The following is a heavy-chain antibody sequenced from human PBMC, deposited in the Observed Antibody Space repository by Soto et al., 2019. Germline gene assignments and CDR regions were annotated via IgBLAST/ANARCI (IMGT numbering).Heavy chain of an antibody. CDR3: AKDLSPYSSSSWGDAFDI. J-gene: IGHJ3*02. CDR1: GFTFDDYA. V-gene: IGHV3-9*01. Sequence: EVQLVESGGGLVQPGRSLSLSCAASGFTFDDYAMHWVRQAPGKGLEWVSGISWNSGSIGYADSVKGRFTISRDNAKNSLYLQMNSLRAEDTALYYCAKDLSPYSSSSWGDAFDIWGQGTMVTVSS. CDR2: ISWNSGSI. D-gene: IGHD6-6*01.